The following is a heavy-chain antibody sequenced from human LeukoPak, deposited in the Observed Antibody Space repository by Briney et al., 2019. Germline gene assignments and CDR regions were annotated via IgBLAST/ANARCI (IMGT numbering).Heavy chain of an antibody. CDR2: ISWNSGSI. J-gene: IGHJ3*02. CDR1: GFTFVDYA. Sequence: PGRSLRLSCAASGFTFVDYAMHWVRQAPGKGLEWVSGISWNSGSIGYADSVKGRFTISRDNAKNSLYLQMNSLRAEDTALYYCAKVVGDPPGAFDIWGQGTMVTVSS. V-gene: IGHV3-9*01. D-gene: IGHD1-26*01. CDR3: AKVVGDPPGAFDI.